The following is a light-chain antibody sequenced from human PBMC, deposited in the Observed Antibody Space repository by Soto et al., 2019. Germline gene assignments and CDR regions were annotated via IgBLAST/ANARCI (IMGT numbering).Light chain of an antibody. CDR1: QIVSSY. CDR2: DAP. V-gene: IGKV3-11*01. Sequence: WKQYPGNLSLSQGERTSLSCSACQIVSSYVAWYQQKPGQAPRLLNYDAPNRATGIPARFSGSGSGTDFTLTISWLDPEDFAVHYCQQRSNWQGSSFGGGTRLEI. J-gene: IGKJ5*01. CDR3: QQRSNWQGSS.